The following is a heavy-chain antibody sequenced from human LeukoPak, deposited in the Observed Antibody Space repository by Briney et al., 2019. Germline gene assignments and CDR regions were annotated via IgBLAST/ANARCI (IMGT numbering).Heavy chain of an antibody. J-gene: IGHJ2*01. D-gene: IGHD2-21*02. CDR2: IKQDGSEK. CDR1: GFTFSSYW. V-gene: IGHV3-7*01. CDR3: ARRSIVVVTAITDWYFDL. Sequence: PGGSLRLSCAASGFTFSSYWMSWVRQAPGKGLEWVANIKQDGSEKYYVDSVKGRFTISRGNAKNSLYLQMNSLRAEDTAVYYCARRSIVVVTAITDWYFDLWGRGTLVTVSS.